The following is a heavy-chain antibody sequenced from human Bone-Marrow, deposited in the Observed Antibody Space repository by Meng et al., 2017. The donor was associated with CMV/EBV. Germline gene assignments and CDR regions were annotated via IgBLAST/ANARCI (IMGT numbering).Heavy chain of an antibody. V-gene: IGHV1-2*02. J-gene: IGHJ4*02. CDR2: INPNSGGT. D-gene: IGHD2-15*01. Sequence: ASVKVSCKASGYTFTGYYMHWVRQAPGQGLEWMGWINPNSGGTNYAQKFQGRVTMTRDTSISTACMELSRLRSDDTAVYYCARGEGCSGGSCYSGNDYFDDWGQGTLVTVSS. CDR3: ARGEGCSGGSCYSGNDYFDD. CDR1: GYTFTGYY.